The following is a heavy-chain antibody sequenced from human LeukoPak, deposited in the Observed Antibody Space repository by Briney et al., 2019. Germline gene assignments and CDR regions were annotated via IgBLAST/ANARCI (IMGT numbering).Heavy chain of an antibody. D-gene: IGHD6-19*01. V-gene: IGHV4-4*07. Sequence: SETLSPTCTVSGGSISTYYWSWVRQPAGEGLEWIGHVYTSGSTYNPSLKSRVTMSVDTSKNQFSLKLNSVTAADTAMYYCARRHYSSGLDYWGQGILVTLSS. CDR2: VYTSGST. CDR1: GGSISTYY. CDR3: ARRHYSSGLDY. J-gene: IGHJ4*02.